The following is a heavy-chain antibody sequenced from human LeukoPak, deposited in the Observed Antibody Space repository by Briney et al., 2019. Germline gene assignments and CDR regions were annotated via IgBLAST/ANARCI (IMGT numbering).Heavy chain of an antibody. D-gene: IGHD1-26*01. J-gene: IGHJ4*02. CDR3: ARETGSGSYLLDY. CDR1: GFTFSDYY. V-gene: IGHV3-11*01. Sequence: GGSLRLSCAASGFTFSDYYMNWIRQAPGKGLEWVSYISSHSSAIYYADSVKGQFTISRDNAKNSLYLQMNSLRAEDTSVYYCARETGSGSYLLDYWGQGTLVTVSS. CDR2: ISSHSSAI.